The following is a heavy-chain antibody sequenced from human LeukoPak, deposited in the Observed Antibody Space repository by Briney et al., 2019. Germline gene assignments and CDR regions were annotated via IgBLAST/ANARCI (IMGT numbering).Heavy chain of an antibody. CDR1: GGSISIYY. Sequence: SETLSLTCTVSGGSISIYYWSWIRQPPGKGLEWIGYISYSGTADYNPSLKSQVTISVDMSKNQFSLKLSSMTAADTAVYYCARGVPYYNFDRSKRVPWGFDYWGQGTLVTVSS. CDR3: ARGVPYYNFDRSKRVPWGFDY. J-gene: IGHJ4*02. D-gene: IGHD3-9*01. V-gene: IGHV4-59*01. CDR2: ISYSGTA.